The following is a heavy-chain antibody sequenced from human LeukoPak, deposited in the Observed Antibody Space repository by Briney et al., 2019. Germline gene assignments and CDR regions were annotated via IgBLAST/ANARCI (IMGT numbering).Heavy chain of an antibody. Sequence: QPGGSLRLSCAASGFTFSSYAMTWGRQAPGKGLEWVSAISGNSGSSYYADSVKGRFTISRDNSKNTLYLQMNSLRAEDTAVYYCAKAPYIVGATKSLDYWGQGTLVTVSS. CDR3: AKAPYIVGATKSLDY. CDR2: ISGNSGSS. J-gene: IGHJ4*02. CDR1: GFTFSSYA. V-gene: IGHV3-23*01. D-gene: IGHD1-26*01.